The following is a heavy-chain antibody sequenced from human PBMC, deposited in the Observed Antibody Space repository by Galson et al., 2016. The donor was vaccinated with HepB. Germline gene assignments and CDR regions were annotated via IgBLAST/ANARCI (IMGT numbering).Heavy chain of an antibody. Sequence: SLRLSCADSGFTFDDHGMHWVRQAPGKGLEWVSSISWNSGSIAYADSVKGRFTISRGNAKNSLYLHMNSLRPEDTALYYCAKDIEAWRIAVSGYFDYWGQGTLVIVSS. J-gene: IGHJ4*02. D-gene: IGHD6-19*01. CDR1: GFTFDDHG. CDR2: ISWNSGSI. V-gene: IGHV3-9*01. CDR3: AKDIEAWRIAVSGYFDY.